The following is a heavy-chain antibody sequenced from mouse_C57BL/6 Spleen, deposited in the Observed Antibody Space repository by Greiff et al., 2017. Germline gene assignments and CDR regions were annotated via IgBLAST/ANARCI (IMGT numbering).Heavy chain of an antibody. Sequence: VQLKESGPGMVKPSQSLSLTCTVTGYSITSGYDWHWIRHFPGNKLEWMGYISYSGSTNYNPSLKSRISITHDTSKNHFFLKLNSVTTEDTATYYCAKGAGPYYAMDYWGQGTSVTVSA. CDR2: ISYSGST. V-gene: IGHV3-1*01. J-gene: IGHJ4*01. CDR3: AKGAGPYYAMDY. CDR1: GYSITSGYD. D-gene: IGHD3-3*01.